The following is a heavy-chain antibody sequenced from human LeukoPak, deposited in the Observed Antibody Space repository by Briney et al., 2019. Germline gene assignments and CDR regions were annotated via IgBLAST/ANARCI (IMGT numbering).Heavy chain of an antibody. Sequence: GASVKVSCKASGYTFTSYAMHWVRQAPGQRLEWMGWINAGNGNTKYSQKFQGRVTITRDTSASTAYMELSSLRSEDTAVYYCARDSSGRQTQFDYWGQGTLVTVSS. CDR3: ARDSSGRQTQFDY. J-gene: IGHJ4*02. D-gene: IGHD6-19*01. CDR2: INAGNGNT. CDR1: GYTFTSYA. V-gene: IGHV1-3*01.